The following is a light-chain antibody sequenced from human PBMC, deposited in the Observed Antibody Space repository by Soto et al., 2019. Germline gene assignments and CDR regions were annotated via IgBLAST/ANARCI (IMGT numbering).Light chain of an antibody. CDR2: GNN. CDR3: QSYDNSLSGSKV. V-gene: IGLV1-40*01. Sequence: QSVLPQSPSVSGAPGQRVTISCTGSSSNIGAGYDVHWYQQVPGTAPKLLIYGNNNRPSGVPDRFSGSKSGTSASLAITGLQAEDEADYYCQSYDNSLSGSKVFGGGTKVTVL. CDR1: SSNIGAGYD. J-gene: IGLJ3*02.